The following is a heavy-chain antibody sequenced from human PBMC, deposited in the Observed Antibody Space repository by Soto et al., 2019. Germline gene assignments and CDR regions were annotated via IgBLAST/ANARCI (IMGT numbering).Heavy chain of an antibody. J-gene: IGHJ5*02. Sequence: QVHLQESGPGLVKPSDTLSLTCAVSGYSIYSSFWWGWIRQPPGKGLEWIGYIYYTGTTYYNPSLKSRVTMSVDTSKNQFALILSSVTAVDTAVYYCARSVGELLRIDPWGQGTLVTVSS. CDR2: IYYTGTT. CDR1: GYSIYSSFW. V-gene: IGHV4-28*01. CDR3: ARSVGELLRIDP. D-gene: IGHD1-26*01.